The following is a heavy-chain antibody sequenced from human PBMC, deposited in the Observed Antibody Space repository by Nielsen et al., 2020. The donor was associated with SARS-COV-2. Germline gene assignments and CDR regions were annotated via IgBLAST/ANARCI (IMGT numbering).Heavy chain of an antibody. D-gene: IGHD2-2*01. V-gene: IGHV1-18*01. Sequence: ASVKVSCKASGYTFTSYGISWVRQAPGQGLEWMGWISAYNGNTNYAQKLQGRVTMTTDTSTSTAYMELSSLRSEDTAVYYCARERRGYQLLKISGYYYYGMDVWGQGTTVTVSS. CDR1: GYTFTSYG. J-gene: IGHJ6*02. CDR2: ISAYNGNT. CDR3: ARERRGYQLLKISGYYYYGMDV.